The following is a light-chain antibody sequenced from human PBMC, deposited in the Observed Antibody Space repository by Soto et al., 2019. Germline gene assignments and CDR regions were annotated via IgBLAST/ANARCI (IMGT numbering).Light chain of an antibody. Sequence: EIMMKQSPSTLSVSPGERATLSCWASQNVRSNLAWYQQKPGQAPRLLIYGASTRATDIPARFSGSGSGTEVTLTISSLQSDDSAVYYCQQYNNWPPLFTFGPGTKVEIK. J-gene: IGKJ3*01. V-gene: IGKV3-15*01. CDR2: GAS. CDR1: QNVRSN. CDR3: QQYNNWPPLFT.